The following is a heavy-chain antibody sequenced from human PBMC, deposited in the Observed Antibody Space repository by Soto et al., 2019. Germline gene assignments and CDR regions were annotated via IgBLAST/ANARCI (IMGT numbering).Heavy chain of an antibody. CDR1: GYTFTGYY. V-gene: IGHV1-2*04. CDR3: ARPRVGAAAGIGPEWDY. CDR2: INPNSGGT. Sequence: GASVKVSCKASGYTFTGYYMHWVRQAPGQGLEWMGWINPNSGGTNYAQKFQGWVTMTRDTSISTAYMELGRLRSDDTAVYYCARPRVGAAAGIGPEWDYWGQGTLVTVSS. J-gene: IGHJ4*02. D-gene: IGHD6-13*01.